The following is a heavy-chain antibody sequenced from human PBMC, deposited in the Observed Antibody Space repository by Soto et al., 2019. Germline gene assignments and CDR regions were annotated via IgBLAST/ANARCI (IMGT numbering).Heavy chain of an antibody. CDR2: VYATGTS. J-gene: IGHJ5*02. D-gene: IGHD4-17*01. Sequence: PSETLSLTCSVSVGSMSKFYWSLIRKTAGKGLEWMGRVYATGTSDYNPSLRSRIAMSVDISKKTFSLRLRSVTAADTGVYYCVRDGSKNLRDCFAPWGQGILVTVSS. CDR3: VRDGSKNLRDCFAP. CDR1: VGSMSKFY. V-gene: IGHV4-4*07.